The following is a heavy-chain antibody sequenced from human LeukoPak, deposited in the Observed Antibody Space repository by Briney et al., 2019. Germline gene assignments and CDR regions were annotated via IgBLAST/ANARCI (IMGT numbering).Heavy chain of an antibody. CDR1: GFTFSYHN. Sequence: GGSLRLSCVASGFTFSYHNINWVRQVPGRGLEWVSSISSSGDYKFYAPSLEGRFTISRDNAQNSLYLQMNSLRAEDTAVYYCARGQWLPKYFFDYWGQGTLVTVSS. D-gene: IGHD6-19*01. CDR3: ARGQWLPKYFFDY. J-gene: IGHJ4*02. V-gene: IGHV3-21*01. CDR2: ISSSGDYK.